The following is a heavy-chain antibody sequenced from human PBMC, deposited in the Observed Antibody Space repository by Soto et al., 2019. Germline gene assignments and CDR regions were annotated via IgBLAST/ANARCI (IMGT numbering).Heavy chain of an antibody. CDR3: AGVRGPYCGGECYPPTPNWFDH. D-gene: IGHD2-21*01. CDR1: GGSISSGGSS. Sequence: QLQLQESGSGLVKPSQTLSLTCAVSGGSISSGGSSWSWIRQPPGTAMEWIGYIYHSGSTYYNPALKSRVTISVDRSKNQFSLKLSSVTAADSAVYYCAGVRGPYCGGECYPPTPNWFDHWGQGTLVTVSS. J-gene: IGHJ5*02. V-gene: IGHV4-30-2*01. CDR2: IYHSGST.